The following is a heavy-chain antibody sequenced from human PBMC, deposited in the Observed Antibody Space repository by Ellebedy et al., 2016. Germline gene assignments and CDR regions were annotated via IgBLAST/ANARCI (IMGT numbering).Heavy chain of an antibody. Sequence: SETLSLTXTVSGGSISSYYWSWIRQPPGKGLEWIGYIYYSGSTNYNPSLKSRVTISVDTSKNQFSLKLSSVTAAGTAVYYCARQPALRYDEWYFDLWGRGTLVTVSS. V-gene: IGHV4-59*01. CDR2: IYYSGST. J-gene: IGHJ2*01. D-gene: IGHD3-9*01. CDR1: GGSISSYY. CDR3: ARQPALRYDEWYFDL.